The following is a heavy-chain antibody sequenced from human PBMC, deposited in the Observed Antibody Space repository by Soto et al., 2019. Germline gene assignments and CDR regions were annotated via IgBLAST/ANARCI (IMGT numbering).Heavy chain of an antibody. CDR2: IYPGDSDT. J-gene: IGHJ6*02. V-gene: IGHV5-51*01. Sequence: PGESLKISCKASGYSFTTNWIGCVRQMPGKGLEWMGIIYPGDSDTRYSPSFQGQVTISADKSISTAYLQWSSLKASDTAMYYCARLAAAGKYYYYYYGMDVWGQGTTVTVSS. CDR3: ARLAAAGKYYYYYYGMDV. D-gene: IGHD6-13*01. CDR1: GYSFTTNW.